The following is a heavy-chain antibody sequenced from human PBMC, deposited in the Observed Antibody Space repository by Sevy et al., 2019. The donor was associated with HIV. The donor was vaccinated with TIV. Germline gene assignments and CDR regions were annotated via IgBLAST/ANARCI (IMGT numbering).Heavy chain of an antibody. V-gene: IGHV1-2*02. CDR2: INPNSGGT. D-gene: IGHD2-2*01. J-gene: IGHJ6*02. CDR1: GYTFTGYY. Sequence: ASVKVTCKASGYTFTGYYMHWVRQAPGQGLEWMGWINPNSGGTNYAQKFQGRVTMTRDTSISTAYMELSRLRSDDTAVYYCARGLGHIVVVPAFKRLYYYYGMDVWGQGTTVTVSS. CDR3: ARGLGHIVVVPAFKRLYYYYGMDV.